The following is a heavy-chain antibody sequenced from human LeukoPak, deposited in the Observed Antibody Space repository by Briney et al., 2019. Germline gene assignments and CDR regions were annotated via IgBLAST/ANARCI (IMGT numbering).Heavy chain of an antibody. CDR2: INPNSGGT. D-gene: IGHD5-24*01. V-gene: IGHV1-2*02. CDR3: ARSGDGYNYLDY. J-gene: IGHJ4*02. Sequence: ASVKASCKASGYTFTGYYMHWVRQAPGQGLEWMGWINPNSGGTNYAQKFQGRVTMTRDTSISTAYMELSRLRSDDTAVYYCARSGDGYNYLDYWGQGTLVTVSS. CDR1: GYTFTGYY.